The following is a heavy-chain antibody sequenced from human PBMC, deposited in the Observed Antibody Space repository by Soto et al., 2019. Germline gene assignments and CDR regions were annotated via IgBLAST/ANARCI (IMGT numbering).Heavy chain of an antibody. CDR3: ARDGFWSGYSGAWFDP. Sequence: SLSLTCTVSGGSISSGDYYWSWILQPPGKGLEWIGYIYYSGSTYYNPSLKSRVTISVDTSKNQFSLKLSSVTAADTAVYYCARDGFWSGYSGAWFDPWGREPWSPSPQ. CDR1: GGSISSGDYY. J-gene: IGHJ5*02. V-gene: IGHV4-30-4*01. D-gene: IGHD3-3*01. CDR2: IYYSGST.